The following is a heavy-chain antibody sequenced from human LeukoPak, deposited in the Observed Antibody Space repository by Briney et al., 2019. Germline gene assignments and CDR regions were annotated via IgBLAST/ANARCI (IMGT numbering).Heavy chain of an antibody. CDR3: ARDYCGGDCYPPGYAFDI. CDR1: GYTFTSYY. J-gene: IGHJ3*02. D-gene: IGHD2-21*02. CDR2: INPSGGST. V-gene: IGHV1-46*01. Sequence: ASVKVSCKASGYTFTSYYMHWVRQAPGQGLEWMGIINPSGGSTSYAQKFQGRVTMTRDMSTSTVYMELSSLRSEDTAVYYCARDYCGGDCYPPGYAFDIWGQGTMVTVSS.